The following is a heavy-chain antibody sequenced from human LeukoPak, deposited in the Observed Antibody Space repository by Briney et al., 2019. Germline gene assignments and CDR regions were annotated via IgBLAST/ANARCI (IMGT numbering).Heavy chain of an antibody. J-gene: IGHJ4*02. D-gene: IGHD6-19*01. CDR2: MNTDGSRI. Sequence: GGSLRLSCAVSGFIFSRYWMHWVRHAPGKGLVWVSRMNTDGSRIDYADSVKGRFIISRDNAKNTLYLQMNSLGAEDTAVYFCSSDFTGSDDFWGQGSLVTVSS. V-gene: IGHV3-74*01. CDR3: SSDFTGSDDF. CDR1: GFIFSRYW.